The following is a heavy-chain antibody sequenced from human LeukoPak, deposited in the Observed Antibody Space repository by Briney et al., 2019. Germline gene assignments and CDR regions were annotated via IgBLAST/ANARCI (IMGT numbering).Heavy chain of an antibody. CDR1: GFTFSSYG. J-gene: IGHJ4*02. CDR3: ARDATIEWFGEKRSFDY. CDR2: ISYDGSNK. D-gene: IGHD3-10*01. Sequence: GGSLRLSCAASGFTFSSYGVHWVRQAPGKGLEWVAVISYDGSNKYYADSVKGRFTISRDNSKNTLYLQMNSLRAEDAAVYYCARDATIEWFGEKRSFDYWGQGTLVTVSS. V-gene: IGHV3-30*03.